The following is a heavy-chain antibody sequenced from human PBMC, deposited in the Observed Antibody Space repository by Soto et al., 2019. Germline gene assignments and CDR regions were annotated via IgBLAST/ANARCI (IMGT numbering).Heavy chain of an antibody. Sequence: ASVKVSCKASGYTFTSYGISWVRQAPGQGLEWMGWISAYNGNTNYAQKLQGRVTMTTDTSTSTAYMELRSLRSDDTAVYYCGREGDGYNDYYYYGLHVWGQGTTVTVSS. J-gene: IGHJ6*02. CDR1: GYTFTSYG. D-gene: IGHD5-12*01. CDR3: GREGDGYNDYYYYGLHV. V-gene: IGHV1-18*01. CDR2: ISAYNGNT.